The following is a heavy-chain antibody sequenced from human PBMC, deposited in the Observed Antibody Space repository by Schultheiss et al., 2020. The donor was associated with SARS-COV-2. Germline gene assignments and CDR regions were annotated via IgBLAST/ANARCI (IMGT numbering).Heavy chain of an antibody. V-gene: IGHV4-38-2*01. J-gene: IGHJ4*02. CDR1: GGSFSGYY. CDR3: ARGSITMVQGVIPFDY. Sequence: SETLSLTCAVSGGSFSGYYWGWIRQPPGKGLEWIGSIYHSGSTYYNPSLKSRVTISVDTSKNQFSLKLSSVTAADTAVYYCARGSITMVQGVIPFDYWGQGTLVTVSS. D-gene: IGHD3-10*01. CDR2: IYHSGST.